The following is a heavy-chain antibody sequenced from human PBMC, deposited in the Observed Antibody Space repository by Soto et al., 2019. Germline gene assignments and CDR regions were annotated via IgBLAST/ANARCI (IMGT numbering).Heavy chain of an antibody. V-gene: IGHV3-23*01. CDR2: ISGSRGST. Sequence: PGGSLRLSCAASGFTFSSYAMSWVRQAPGKGLEWVSAISGSRGSTYYADSVKGRFTISRDNSKNTLYLQMNSLRAEDTAVYYCAKAARRVVGAHDAFDIWGQGTMVTVSS. J-gene: IGHJ3*02. CDR3: AKAARRVVGAHDAFDI. CDR1: GFTFSSYA. D-gene: IGHD1-26*01.